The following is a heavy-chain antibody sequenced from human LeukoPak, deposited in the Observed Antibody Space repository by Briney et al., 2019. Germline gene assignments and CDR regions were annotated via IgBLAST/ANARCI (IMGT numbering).Heavy chain of an antibody. J-gene: IGHJ4*02. CDR1: GFTFSRYW. CDR3: VRDISGWYEFDY. Sequence: QPGGSLRLSCAASGFTFSRYWMSWVRQAPGKGLEWVANIKQDGSEKYYVDSVKGRFTISRDNAKNSLYLQMNSLRAEDTAVYYCVRDISGWYEFDYWGQGTLVTVSS. D-gene: IGHD6-19*01. V-gene: IGHV3-7*04. CDR2: IKQDGSEK.